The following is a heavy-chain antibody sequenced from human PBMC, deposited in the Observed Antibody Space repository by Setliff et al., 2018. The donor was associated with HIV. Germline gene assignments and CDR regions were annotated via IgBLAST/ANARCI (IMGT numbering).Heavy chain of an antibody. Sequence: KPSETLSLTCAVYGGSFSGYYWTWIRQPPGRGLEWIGEIIHSGGTNYNRSLKSRVTISVDTSKNQFSLNLSSVTAADTAVYYCARGGLGVVGAIDYWSQGTLVTVS. J-gene: IGHJ4*02. CDR1: GGSFSGYY. CDR2: IIHSGGT. V-gene: IGHV4-34*01. CDR3: ARGGLGVVGAIDY. D-gene: IGHD2-15*01.